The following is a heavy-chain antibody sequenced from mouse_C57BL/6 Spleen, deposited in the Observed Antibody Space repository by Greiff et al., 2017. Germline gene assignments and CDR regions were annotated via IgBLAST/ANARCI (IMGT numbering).Heavy chain of an antibody. V-gene: IGHV1-82*01. D-gene: IGHD5-5*01. J-gene: IGHJ2*01. CDR1: GYAFSSSW. CDR2: IYPGDGDT. Sequence: VQLVESGPELVKPGASVKISCKASGYAFSSSWMNWVKQRPGKGLEWIGRIYPGDGDTNYNGKFKGKATLTADKSSSTAYMQLSSLTSEDSAVYFCARLNRTTLFDGWGQGTTLTVSS. CDR3: ARLNRTTLFDG.